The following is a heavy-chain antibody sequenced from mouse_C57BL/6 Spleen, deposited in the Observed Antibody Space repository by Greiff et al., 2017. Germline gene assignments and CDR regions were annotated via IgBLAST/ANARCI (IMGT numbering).Heavy chain of an antibody. D-gene: IGHD2-2*01. CDR2: IHTSDSDT. Sequence: QVQLQQPGAELVKPGALVKVFRKASGYTFTSHWMHWVKQRPGQGPEWIGRIHTSDSDTNYKQKFKGKATLTVDKSPNTAYMQLSSLTSEDSAVFYCAISVRSTMVTAFDYWGQGTTLTVSS. CDR1: GYTFTSHW. CDR3: AISVRSTMVTAFDY. J-gene: IGHJ2*01. V-gene: IGHV1-74*01.